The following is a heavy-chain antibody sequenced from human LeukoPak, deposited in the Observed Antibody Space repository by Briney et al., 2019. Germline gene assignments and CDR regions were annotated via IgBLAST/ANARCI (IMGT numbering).Heavy chain of an antibody. V-gene: IGHV3-48*01. Sequence: PGGSLRLSCAASGFTFSSYSMNWVRQAPGKGLEWVSYISSSSSTIYYADSVKGRFTISRDNAKNSLYLQMNSLRAEGTAVFYCARRGSDNSGYYYGGYFDLWGRGTQVTVSS. CDR3: ARRGSDNSGYYYGGYFDL. CDR2: ISSSSSTI. J-gene: IGHJ2*01. D-gene: IGHD3-22*01. CDR1: GFTFSSYS.